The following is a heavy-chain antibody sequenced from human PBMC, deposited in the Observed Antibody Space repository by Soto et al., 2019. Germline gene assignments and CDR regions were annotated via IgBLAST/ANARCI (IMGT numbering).Heavy chain of an antibody. J-gene: IGHJ4*02. CDR2: ISYDGSNK. D-gene: IGHD3-10*01. CDR1: GFTFSSYG. Sequence: QVQLVESGGGVVQPGRSLRLSCAASGFTFSSYGMHWVRQAPGKGLEWVAVISYDGSNKYYADSVKGRFTISRDNSKNTLYLQMNSLRAEDTAVYYCAKAHYYYFDYWGQGTLVTVSS. CDR3: AKAHYYYFDY. V-gene: IGHV3-30*18.